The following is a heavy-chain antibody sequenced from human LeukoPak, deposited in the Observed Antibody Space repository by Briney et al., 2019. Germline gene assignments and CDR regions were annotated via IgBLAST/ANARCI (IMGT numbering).Heavy chain of an antibody. J-gene: IGHJ4*02. CDR1: GFTFSNNG. CDR3: AKTQGFFDH. Sequence: HPGGSLRLSCAASGFTFSNNGMTWVRQAPGKRMEWVTGISDGGDTTYDAGSVKGRFTVSRDNSKNILYLQMNSLRAEDTAIYYCAKTQGFFDHWGQGSLVTVSS. CDR2: ISDGGDTT. V-gene: IGHV3-23*01.